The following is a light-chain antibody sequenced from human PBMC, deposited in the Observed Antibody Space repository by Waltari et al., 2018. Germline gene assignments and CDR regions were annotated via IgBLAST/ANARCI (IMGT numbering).Light chain of an antibody. J-gene: IGLJ2*01. CDR3: CSYAGTPRVV. Sequence: QPALTQPASVSGSPGPSINISCPGTNNAIGSYNLVSWYQQHPGKAPKVLIFEVHKRPSGVSNRFSGSKSGNTASLTVSGLQPEDEADYYCCSYAGTPRVVFGGGTKLTVL. V-gene: IGLV2-23*02. CDR1: NNAIGSYNL. CDR2: EVH.